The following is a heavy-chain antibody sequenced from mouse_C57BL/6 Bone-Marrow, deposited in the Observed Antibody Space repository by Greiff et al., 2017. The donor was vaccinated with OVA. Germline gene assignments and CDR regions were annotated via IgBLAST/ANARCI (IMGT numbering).Heavy chain of an antibody. CDR3: ARGGIWTDGYFDV. V-gene: IGHV1-55*01. CDR2: IYPGSGST. D-gene: IGHD1-1*02. J-gene: IGHJ1*03. CDR1: GYTFTSYW. Sequence: QVQLQQPGAELVKPGASVKMSCKASGYTFTSYWITWVKQRPGQGLEWIGDIYPGSGSTNYNEKFKSKATLTVDTSSSTAYMQLSSLTSKDSAVYDCARGGIWTDGYFDVWGTGTAVTVTA.